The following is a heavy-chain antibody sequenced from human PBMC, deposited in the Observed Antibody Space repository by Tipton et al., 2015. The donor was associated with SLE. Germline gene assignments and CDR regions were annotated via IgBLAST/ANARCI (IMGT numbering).Heavy chain of an antibody. CDR1: GGSVSRYY. J-gene: IGHJ2*01. CDR2: VYTGGHT. Sequence: TLSLTCPVSGGSVSRYYWGWIRQPAGKGLEWIGRVYTGGHTTYNPSLKSRVTMSVDTSKNQFSLRLTSVTAADTAVYYCATLGQLTVWYFEHWGRGTLVSVSS. V-gene: IGHV4-4*07. D-gene: IGHD1-1*01. CDR3: ATLGQLTVWYFEH.